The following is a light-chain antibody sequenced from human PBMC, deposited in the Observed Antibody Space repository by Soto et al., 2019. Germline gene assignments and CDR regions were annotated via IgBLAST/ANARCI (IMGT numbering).Light chain of an antibody. CDR3: QQRFNWPLFT. J-gene: IGKJ2*01. CDR1: QSVSSY. V-gene: IGKV3-11*01. CDR2: DAS. Sequence: EIVLTQSPATLSLSPGERATLSCRASQSVSSYLAWYQQKPGQAPRLLIYDASNRATGIPARFSGGGSGTDFTLTISSLEPEDVAVYYCQQRFNWPLFTFGQGTKLEIK.